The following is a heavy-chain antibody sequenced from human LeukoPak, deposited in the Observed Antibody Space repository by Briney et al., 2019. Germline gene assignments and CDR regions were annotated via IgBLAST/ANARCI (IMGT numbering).Heavy chain of an antibody. CDR3: AREPTTVSSPG. J-gene: IGHJ4*02. V-gene: IGHV3-23*01. CDR1: GFTFSSYA. D-gene: IGHD4-11*01. CDR2: LSGSGSST. Sequence: GGSLRLSCAASGFTFSSYAMTWVRQAPGKGLEWVSALSGSGSSTYFADSVKGRFTISRDNSKNTLSLQMNSLRAEDTAVYYCAREPTTVSSPGWGQGTLVTVSS.